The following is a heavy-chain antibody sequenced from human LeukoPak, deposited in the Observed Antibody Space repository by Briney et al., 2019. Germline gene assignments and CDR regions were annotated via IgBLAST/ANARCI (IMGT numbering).Heavy chain of an antibody. J-gene: IGHJ4*02. D-gene: IGHD6-6*01. CDR2: IYYSVST. Sequence: SETLSLTCTVSGGSISSSSYYWGWIRQPPGKGLEWIGSIYYSVSTYYNPSLKSRVTISVDTSKNQFSLKLSSVTAADTAVYYCARDSSSSSPIKGLNWGQGTLVTVSS. V-gene: IGHV4-39*07. CDR1: GGSISSSSYY. CDR3: ARDSSSSSPIKGLN.